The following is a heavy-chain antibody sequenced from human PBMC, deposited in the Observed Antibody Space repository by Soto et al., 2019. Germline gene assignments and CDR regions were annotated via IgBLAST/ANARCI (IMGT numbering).Heavy chain of an antibody. D-gene: IGHD3-22*01. CDR3: ARDRDRHSSGLPSFDP. CDR2: IYYTGTH. CDR1: CGSVSNYY. J-gene: IGHJ5*02. Sequence: SETLSLTCSVSCGSVSNYYWSWVRQPPGKRLEWIGYIYYTGTHDYNPSLRGRATISVDTSKDQFSLKLTSVTAADTAVYYCARDRDRHSSGLPSFDPWGQGILVTVSS. V-gene: IGHV4-59*02.